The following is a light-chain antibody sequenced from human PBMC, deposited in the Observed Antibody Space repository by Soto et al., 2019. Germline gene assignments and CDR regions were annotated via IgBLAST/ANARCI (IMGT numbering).Light chain of an antibody. V-gene: IGKV1-33*01. CDR1: QDIRNY. J-gene: IGKJ4*01. CDR2: DAS. Sequence: DLQMTQSPSSLSASVGDRVTITCQARQDIRNYLNWYQQKPGKAPKLLIYDASNLETGVPSRFSGSGSGTDFTFTISSLQPEDIATYYFQQYDNLPLTFGGGTKVEIK. CDR3: QQYDNLPLT.